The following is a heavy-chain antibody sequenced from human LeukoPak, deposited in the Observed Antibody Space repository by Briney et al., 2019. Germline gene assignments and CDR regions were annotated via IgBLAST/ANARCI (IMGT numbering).Heavy chain of an antibody. D-gene: IGHD3-22*01. V-gene: IGHV4-34*01. CDR2: INHSGST. Sequence: PSQTLSLTCAVYGGSFSGYYWSWIRQPPGKGLEWIGEINHSGSTNYNPSLKSRVTISVDTSKNQFSLKLSSVTAADTAVYYCARVRYYYGSSGYIRPSGYFDYWGQGTLVTVSS. CDR3: ARVRYYYGSSGYIRPSGYFDY. J-gene: IGHJ4*02. CDR1: GGSFSGYY.